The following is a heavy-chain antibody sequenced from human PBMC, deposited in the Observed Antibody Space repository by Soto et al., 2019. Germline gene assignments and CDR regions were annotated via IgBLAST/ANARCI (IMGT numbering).Heavy chain of an antibody. CDR3: ARISSASSGWRPDY. CDR1: GYTFTSNS. Sequence: ASVKVSCRASGYTFTSNSIGWVRQAPGQGLELMGWINAYNGNTKYAQQLQGRVTLNTDTSTSTAYMDLRSLRSDDTAVYYCARISSASSGWRPDYWGQGTLVTVAS. D-gene: IGHD6-19*01. CDR2: INAYNGNT. J-gene: IGHJ4*02. V-gene: IGHV1-18*04.